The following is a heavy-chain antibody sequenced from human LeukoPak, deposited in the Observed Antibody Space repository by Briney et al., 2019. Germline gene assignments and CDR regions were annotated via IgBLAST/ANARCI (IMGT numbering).Heavy chain of an antibody. V-gene: IGHV1-2*02. CDR1: RYTFTLYL. D-gene: IGHD3-10*01. CDR3: ARLNVLLWLGELHDAFDI. Sequence: SVTGSCTRSRYTFTLYLLHWVRQAPGQGLEGMAWVNPNSGGTNYEQKFKGRVTMTRATSMSTAYMELSRLRSDDTAVYYCARLNVLLWLGELHDAFDIWGQGTMVTVSS. CDR2: VNPNSGGT. J-gene: IGHJ3*02.